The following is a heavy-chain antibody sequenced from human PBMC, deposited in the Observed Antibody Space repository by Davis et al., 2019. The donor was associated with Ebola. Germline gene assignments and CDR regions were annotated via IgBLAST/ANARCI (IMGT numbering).Heavy chain of an antibody. D-gene: IGHD6-19*01. V-gene: IGHV4-31*03. Sequence: MPSETLSLTCTVSGGSISSGGYYWSWIRQHPGKGLEWIGYIYYSGSTYYNPSLKSRVTISVDTSKNQFSLKLSSVTAADTAVYYCARGRWLAKQFDYWGQGTLVTVSS. CDR1: GGSISSGGYY. CDR3: ARGRWLAKQFDY. J-gene: IGHJ4*02. CDR2: IYYSGST.